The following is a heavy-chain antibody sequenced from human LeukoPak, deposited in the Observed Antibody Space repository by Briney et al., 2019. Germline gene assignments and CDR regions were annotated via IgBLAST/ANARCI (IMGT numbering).Heavy chain of an antibody. CDR1: GFTFSDYY. J-gene: IGHJ4*02. CDR2: ISSSSSYT. Sequence: PGGSLRLSCAASGFTFSDYYMSWIRQAPGKGLEWVSYISSSSSYTNYEDSVKGRFTISRDNAKNSLYLKMNSLRAEDTAVYYCARGGSGSYAGGTFDYWGQGTLVTVSS. V-gene: IGHV3-11*03. CDR3: ARGGSGSYAGGTFDY. D-gene: IGHD3-10*01.